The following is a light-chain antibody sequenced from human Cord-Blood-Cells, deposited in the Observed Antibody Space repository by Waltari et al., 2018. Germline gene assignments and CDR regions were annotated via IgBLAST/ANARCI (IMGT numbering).Light chain of an antibody. J-gene: IGLJ2*01. CDR2: QDS. Sequence: SYELTQPPSVSVSPGQTASITCSGAKLGDKYACWYQQKPGQSPVLVIYQDSKRPSGIPERSSGSNSGNTATLTISGTQAMDEADYYCQAWDSSDVVFGGGTKLTVL. CDR3: QAWDSSDVV. V-gene: IGLV3-1*01. CDR1: KLGDKY.